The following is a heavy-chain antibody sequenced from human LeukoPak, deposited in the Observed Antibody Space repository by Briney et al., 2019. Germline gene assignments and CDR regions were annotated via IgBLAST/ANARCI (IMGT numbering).Heavy chain of an antibody. D-gene: IGHD2-2*01. CDR1: GFTFSSYA. Sequence: GRSLRLSCVASGFTFSSYAMHWVRQAPGKGLEWVAVISYDGSNKYYADSVKGRLTISRDNSKNTLYLQMNSLRAEDTAVYYCARAHQYCSSTSCYAGFDYWGRGTLVTVSS. CDR2: ISYDGSNK. V-gene: IGHV3-30*04. CDR3: ARAHQYCSSTSCYAGFDY. J-gene: IGHJ4*02.